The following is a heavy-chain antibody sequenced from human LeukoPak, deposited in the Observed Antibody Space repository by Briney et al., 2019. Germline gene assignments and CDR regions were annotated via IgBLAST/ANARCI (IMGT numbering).Heavy chain of an antibody. CDR3: ARVEGSSWYTDYYYYYYMDV. CDR2: IYYSGST. CDR1: RGSISSSSYY. J-gene: IGHJ6*03. D-gene: IGHD6-13*01. Sequence: SETLSLTCIVSRGSISSSSYYWGWFRQPPGKGLEWIGSIYYSGSTYYNPSLKSRVTISVDTSKNQFSLKLSSVTAADTAVYYCARVEGSSWYTDYYYYYYMDVWGKGTTVTVSS. V-gene: IGHV4-39*07.